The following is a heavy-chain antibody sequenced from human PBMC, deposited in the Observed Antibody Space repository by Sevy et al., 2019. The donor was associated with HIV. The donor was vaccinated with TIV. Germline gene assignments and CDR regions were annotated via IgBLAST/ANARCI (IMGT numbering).Heavy chain of an antibody. V-gene: IGHV3-49*03. CDR3: TRGYYYDSSGYSDY. D-gene: IGHD3-22*01. J-gene: IGHJ4*02. Sequence: SLRLSCTGSGFTFGDYAMSWFRQAPGMGLEWVGFIRSKDYGGATEYAASVKGRFTISGDDSKSIADLQMNSLKTEDTAVYYCTRGYYYDSSGYSDYWGQGTLVTVSS. CDR2: IRSKDYGGAT. CDR1: GFTFGDYA.